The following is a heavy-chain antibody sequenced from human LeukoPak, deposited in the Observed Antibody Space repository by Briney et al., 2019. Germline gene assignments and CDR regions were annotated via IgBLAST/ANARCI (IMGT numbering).Heavy chain of an antibody. CDR2: ISAYNGNT. V-gene: IGHV1-18*01. CDR3: ARLGGYYYDSSGYFPSDY. Sequence: ASVKVSCKASGYTFTSYGISWVRQAPGQGLEWMGWISAYNGNTNYAQKLQGRVTMTTDTSTSTAYMELRSLRSDDTAVYYCARLGGYYYDSSGYFPSDYWGQGTLVTVSS. D-gene: IGHD3-22*01. J-gene: IGHJ4*02. CDR1: GYTFTSYG.